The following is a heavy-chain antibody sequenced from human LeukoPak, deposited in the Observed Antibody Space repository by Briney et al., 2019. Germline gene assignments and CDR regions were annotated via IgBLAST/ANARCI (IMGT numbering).Heavy chain of an antibody. J-gene: IGHJ4*02. CDR3: ARDVGEWLALNYFDH. CDR2: INPETGGT. Sequence: GASVKVSCKASGYTFTGYYIHWVRQAPGQGPEWMGWINPETGGTSYAQKFQGRVTMTRDTSISTAYMELSRLRPDDTAVYSCARDVGEWLALNYFDHWGQGTLVTVSA. CDR1: GYTFTGYY. D-gene: IGHD3-16*01. V-gene: IGHV1-2*02.